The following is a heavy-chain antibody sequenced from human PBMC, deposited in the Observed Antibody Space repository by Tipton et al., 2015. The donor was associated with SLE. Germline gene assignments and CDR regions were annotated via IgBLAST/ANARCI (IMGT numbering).Heavy chain of an antibody. V-gene: IGHV4-59*02. Sequence: TLSLTCTVSGGSVSSYYWNWIRQPPGKGLEWIGYIYYSGSTNYNPSLKSRVTISVDTSKNQFSLKLSSVTAADTAVSYCARGTGANFGYFDLWGRGSLFTVSS. D-gene: IGHD3/OR15-3a*01. CDR1: GGSVSSYY. CDR2: IYYSGST. CDR3: ARGTGANFGYFDL. J-gene: IGHJ2*01.